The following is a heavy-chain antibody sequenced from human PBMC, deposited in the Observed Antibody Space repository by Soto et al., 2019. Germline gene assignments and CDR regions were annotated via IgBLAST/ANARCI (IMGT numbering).Heavy chain of an antibody. J-gene: IGHJ6*02. CDR2: IKFDGSST. V-gene: IGHV3-74*01. CDR3: ARWLRNYYGVDV. D-gene: IGHD5-12*01. Sequence: EVQLVESGGGLVQPGGSLRLSCVASGFTFSTYWMHWVRQAPRKGLVWVSRIKFDGSSTSYADSVKGRFTISRDNAKKTVYLQMNSLGAEDTGVFYCARWLRNYYGVDVWGQGTTVTVSS. CDR1: GFTFSTYW.